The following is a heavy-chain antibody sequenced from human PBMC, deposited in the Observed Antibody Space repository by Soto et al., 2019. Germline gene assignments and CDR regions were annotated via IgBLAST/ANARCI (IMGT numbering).Heavy chain of an antibody. CDR2: IWYDGSNK. J-gene: IGHJ6*02. CDR1: GFTFSSYG. CDR3: ASTPLRGYSYGYTQYYYYYGMDV. Sequence: PGGSLRLSCAASGFTFSSYGMHWVRQAPGKGLEWVAVIWYDGSNKYYADSVKGRFTISRDNSKNTLYLQMNSLRAEDTAVYYCASTPLRGYSYGYTQYYYYYGMDVWGQGTTVTVSS. D-gene: IGHD5-18*01. V-gene: IGHV3-33*01.